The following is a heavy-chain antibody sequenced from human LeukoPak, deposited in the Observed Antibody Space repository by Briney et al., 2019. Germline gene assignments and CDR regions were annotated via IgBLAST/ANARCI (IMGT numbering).Heavy chain of an antibody. J-gene: IGHJ4*02. CDR1: GGSISSYY. V-gene: IGHV4-59*01. CDR2: IYYSGST. D-gene: IGHD6-19*01. CDR3: ARGAGYSSGYYYFDY. Sequence: PSETLSLTCTVSGGSISSYYWSWIRQPPGKGLEWIGYIYYSGSTNYNPSLKSRVTISVDTSKNQFSLKLSSVTAADTAVYYCARGAGYSSGYYYFDYWGQGTLVTVSS.